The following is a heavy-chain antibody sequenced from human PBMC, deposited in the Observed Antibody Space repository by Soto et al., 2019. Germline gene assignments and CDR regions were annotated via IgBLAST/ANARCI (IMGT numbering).Heavy chain of an antibody. D-gene: IGHD6-13*01. CDR1: GFTFSSYW. CDR2: INSDGSST. Sequence: HPGGSLRLSCAASGFTFSSYWMHWVRQAPGKGLVWVSRINSDGSSTSYADSVKGRFTISRDNAKNTLFLQMNSLRAEDTAVYYCASGRYSSSWLDYWGQGTLVTVSS. CDR3: ASGRYSSSWLDY. J-gene: IGHJ4*02. V-gene: IGHV3-74*01.